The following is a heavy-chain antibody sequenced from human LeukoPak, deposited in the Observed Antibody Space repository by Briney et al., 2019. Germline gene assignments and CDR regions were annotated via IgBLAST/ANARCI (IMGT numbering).Heavy chain of an antibody. Sequence: SVKVSCKASGGTFSSYAISWVRQAPGQGLEWMGGIIPIFGTANYAQKFQGRVTITTDESTSTAYMELSSLRSDDTAVYYCVADPYYDGSGPPRWFDPWGQGTLVTVSS. J-gene: IGHJ5*02. CDR1: GGTFSSYA. CDR2: IIPIFGTA. D-gene: IGHD3-22*01. CDR3: VADPYYDGSGPPRWFDP. V-gene: IGHV1-69*05.